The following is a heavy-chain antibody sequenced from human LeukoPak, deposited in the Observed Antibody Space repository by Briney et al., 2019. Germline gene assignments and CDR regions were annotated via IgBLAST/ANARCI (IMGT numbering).Heavy chain of an antibody. CDR3: AGNGPHGGNSLGDY. V-gene: IGHV4-59*01. D-gene: IGHD4-23*01. CDR1: GGSISSYY. Sequence: SETLSLTCTVSGGSISSYYWSWIRQPPGKGLEWIGYIYYSGSTNYNPSLKSRVTISVDTSKNQFSLKLSSVTAADTAVYYCAGNGPHGGNSLGDYWGQGTLVTASS. J-gene: IGHJ4*02. CDR2: IYYSGST.